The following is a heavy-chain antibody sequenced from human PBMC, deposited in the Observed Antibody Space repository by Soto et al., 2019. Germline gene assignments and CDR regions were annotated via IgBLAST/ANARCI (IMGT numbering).Heavy chain of an antibody. Sequence: GGSLRLSCAASGFTFSTYALSWVRQAPGKGLEWVSAISANGQGIYYADSVRGRFTISRDNSKNTIFLHMDSLRAEDTAVYYCAKDRNCPRDLFHYWGQGTLVTVSS. CDR2: ISANGQGI. D-gene: IGHD1-1*01. J-gene: IGHJ4*02. CDR3: AKDRNCPRDLFHY. V-gene: IGHV3-23*01. CDR1: GFTFSTYA.